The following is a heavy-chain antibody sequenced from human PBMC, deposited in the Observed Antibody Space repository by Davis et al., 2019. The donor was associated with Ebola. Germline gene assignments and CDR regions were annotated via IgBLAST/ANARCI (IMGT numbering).Heavy chain of an antibody. D-gene: IGHD3-22*01. CDR1: GGSFSGYY. Sequence: MPGGSLRLSCAVYGGSFSGYYWSWIRQPPGKGLEWIGEINHSGSTNYNPSLKSRVTISVDTSKNQFSLKLSSVTAADTAVYYCATSLWYDSDVNWFDPWGQGTLVTVSS. CDR3: ATSLWYDSDVNWFDP. CDR2: INHSGST. V-gene: IGHV4-34*01. J-gene: IGHJ5*02.